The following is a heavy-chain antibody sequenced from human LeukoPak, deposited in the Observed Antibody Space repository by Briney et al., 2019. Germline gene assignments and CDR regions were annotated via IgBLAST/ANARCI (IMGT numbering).Heavy chain of an antibody. CDR2: INHSGST. V-gene: IGHV4-34*01. CDR1: GGSFSGYY. CDR3: ARELNGEGYSSSWQTDRLYYYYYMDV. J-gene: IGHJ6*03. Sequence: SETLSLTCAVYGGSFSGYYWSWIRQPPGKGLEWIGEINHSGSTNYNPSLKSRVTISVDTSKNQFSLKLSSVTAADTAVYYCARELNGEGYSSSWQTDRLYYYYYMDVWGKGTTVTVSS. D-gene: IGHD6-13*01.